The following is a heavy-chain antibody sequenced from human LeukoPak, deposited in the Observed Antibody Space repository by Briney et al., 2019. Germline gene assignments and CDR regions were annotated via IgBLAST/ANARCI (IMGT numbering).Heavy chain of an antibody. D-gene: IGHD6-13*01. Sequence: ASVKVSCKTSGYTFIGYDINWVRQAPGQGLEWMGWMKSDSGDTHFAQKFQGRLTMTRNTSISIAFMELSSLRAEDTAVYYCARGEYSSSWYPFDYWGQGSLVTVSS. J-gene: IGHJ4*02. CDR1: GYTFIGYD. CDR3: ARGEYSSSWYPFDY. V-gene: IGHV1-8*01. CDR2: MKSDSGDT.